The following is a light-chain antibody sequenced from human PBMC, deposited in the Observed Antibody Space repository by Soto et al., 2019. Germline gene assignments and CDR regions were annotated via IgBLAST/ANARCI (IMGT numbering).Light chain of an antibody. J-gene: IGKJ1*01. CDR2: GAS. Sequence: EIVLTQSPGTLSLSPGERATLSCRASQSVSSSYLAWYQQKPGQAPRLLIYGASSRVTGIPDRFSGSGSGTDFTLTISRLEPEDFAVYYCQQYGVSRTFGQGTRVDIK. CDR3: QQYGVSRT. CDR1: QSVSSSY. V-gene: IGKV3-20*01.